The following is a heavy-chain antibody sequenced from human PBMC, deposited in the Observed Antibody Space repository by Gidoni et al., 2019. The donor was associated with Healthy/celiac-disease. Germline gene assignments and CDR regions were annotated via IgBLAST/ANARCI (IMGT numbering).Heavy chain of an antibody. CDR1: GFTFSSYG. CDR3: AKALGSWLVLKGMDV. CDR2: ISYDGSNK. V-gene: IGHV3-30*18. J-gene: IGHJ6*02. D-gene: IGHD6-19*01. Sequence: QVQLVESGGGVVQPGRSLRLSCAASGFTFSSYGMHWVRQAPGKGLEWVAVISYDGSNKYYADSVKGRFTISRDNSKNTLYLQMNSLRAEDTAVYYCAKALGSWLVLKGMDVWGQGTTVTVSS.